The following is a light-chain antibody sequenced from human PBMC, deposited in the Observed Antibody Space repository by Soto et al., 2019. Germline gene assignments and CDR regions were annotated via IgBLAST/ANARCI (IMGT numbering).Light chain of an antibody. CDR3: QHLDSYST. J-gene: IGKJ5*01. CDR2: AAS. CDR1: QGISSY. Sequence: DIKLTQSPSFLSESVGDRVTITCRASQGISSYLAWYQQKPGKAPKLLIYAASTLQSGVPSRFSGSGSGTEFTLTISSLQPEDFATYYCQHLDSYSTFGQGTRLEIK. V-gene: IGKV1-9*01.